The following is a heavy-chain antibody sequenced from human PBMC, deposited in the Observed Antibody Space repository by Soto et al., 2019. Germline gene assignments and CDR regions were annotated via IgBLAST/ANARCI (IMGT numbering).Heavy chain of an antibody. J-gene: IGHJ6*02. Sequence: GGSLRLSCAASGFTFSSYGMHWVRQAPGKGLEWVAVISYDGSNKYYADSVKGRFTISRDNSKNTLYLQMNSLRAEDTAVYYCAKDQDFGVASRGDYYYGMDVWGQGTTVTVSS. D-gene: IGHD3-3*01. V-gene: IGHV3-30*18. CDR1: GFTFSSYG. CDR3: AKDQDFGVASRGDYYYGMDV. CDR2: ISYDGSNK.